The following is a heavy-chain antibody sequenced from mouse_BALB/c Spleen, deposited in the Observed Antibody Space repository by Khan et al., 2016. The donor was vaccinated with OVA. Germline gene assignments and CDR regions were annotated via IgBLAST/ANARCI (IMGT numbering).Heavy chain of an antibody. Sequence: VELQQSGAELVRPGTSVKVSCKASGYAFTNYLIEWVKQRPGQGLEWIGVINPGSGGTNYNEKFTDKSTMTADKSSSTAYMQLSSLTSDDAEVYFCSKSGYGFGAYWGQGTLVTVSA. V-gene: IGHV1-54*01. J-gene: IGHJ3*01. CDR1: GYAFTNYL. D-gene: IGHD3-2*02. CDR2: INPGSGGT. CDR3: SKSGYGFGAY.